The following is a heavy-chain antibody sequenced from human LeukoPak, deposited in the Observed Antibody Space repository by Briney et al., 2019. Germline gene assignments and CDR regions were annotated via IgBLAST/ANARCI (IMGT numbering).Heavy chain of an antibody. Sequence: GASVKVSCKASGYTFTSYGISWVRQAPGQGLEWMGWINPNSGGTNYAQKFQGRVTMTRDTSISTAYMELSRLRSDDTAVYYCARDLRGKKYAFDIWGQGTMVTVSS. D-gene: IGHD4-23*01. CDR2: INPNSGGT. J-gene: IGHJ3*02. CDR3: ARDLRGKKYAFDI. CDR1: GYTFTSYG. V-gene: IGHV1-2*02.